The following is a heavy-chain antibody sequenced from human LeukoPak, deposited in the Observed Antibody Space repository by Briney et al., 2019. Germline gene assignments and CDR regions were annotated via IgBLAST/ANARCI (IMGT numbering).Heavy chain of an antibody. CDR1: GFTFSNYE. J-gene: IGHJ3*02. D-gene: IGHD6-19*01. V-gene: IGHV3-48*03. CDR2: ISSSGSNI. CDR3: ARGASVVPGIDNAFDI. Sequence: GGSLRLSCAASGFTFSNYEMNWVRQAPGKGLEWVSYISSSGSNIYYADSVKGRFTISRDNAKNSLYLQMNSLRAEDTAVYYCARGASVVPGIDNAFDIWGQGTMVTVSS.